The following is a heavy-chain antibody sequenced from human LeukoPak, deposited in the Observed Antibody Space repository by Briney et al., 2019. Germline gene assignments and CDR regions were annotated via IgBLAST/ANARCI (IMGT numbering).Heavy chain of an antibody. V-gene: IGHV3-7*01. D-gene: IGHD6-19*01. Sequence: GGSLRLSCAASGFTFSSYRMSWVRQAPGKGLEWVANIKQDGSEKYYVDSVKGRFTISRDNAKNSLYLQMNSLRAEDTAVYYCARGPYSSGWFPIDYWGQGTLVTVSS. J-gene: IGHJ4*02. CDR3: ARGPYSSGWFPIDY. CDR2: IKQDGSEK. CDR1: GFTFSSYR.